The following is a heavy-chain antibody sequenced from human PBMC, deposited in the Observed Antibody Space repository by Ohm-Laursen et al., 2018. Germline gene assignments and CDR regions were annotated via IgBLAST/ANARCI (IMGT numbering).Heavy chain of an antibody. D-gene: IGHD2-15*01. CDR1: GFTFSSYS. J-gene: IGHJ4*02. V-gene: IGHV3-21*04. CDR2: ISSSSSYI. CDR3: ARDVVVVAATYLSY. Sequence: SLRLSCTASGFTFSSYSMNWVRQAPGKGLEWVSSISSSSSYIYYADSVRGRFTISRDNSKNTLYLQMNSLRAEDTAVYYCARDVVVVAATYLSYWGQGTLVTVSS.